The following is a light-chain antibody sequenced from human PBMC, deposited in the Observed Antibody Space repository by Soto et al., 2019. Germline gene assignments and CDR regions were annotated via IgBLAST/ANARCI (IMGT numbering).Light chain of an antibody. CDR3: KQYNTYWT. CDR1: QSISSW. V-gene: IGKV1-5*03. J-gene: IGKJ1*01. Sequence: IVMTLSPSTXSGNTRTRVPIPCRARQSISSWLAWYKQKTGKXPXXLIYKAYSLESGVTTRFSGSGYGTEFTLTRSSLQTDDCATYYCKQYNTYWTFGDGTKVDI. CDR2: KAY.